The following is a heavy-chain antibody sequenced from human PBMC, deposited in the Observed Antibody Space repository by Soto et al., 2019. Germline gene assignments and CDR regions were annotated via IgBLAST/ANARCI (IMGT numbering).Heavy chain of an antibody. V-gene: IGHV4-61*01. CDR3: ATHATWSPGRFDP. J-gene: IGHJ5*02. D-gene: IGHD2-2*01. Sequence: QVQLQESGPGLVKPSEILSLTCTVSGESVKSGSYYWNCIRQPPGKGLEWIGYIHYSGNTRYNPSLKSRVAMSLDTSKNQCSLKLTSVTAADTAVYYCATHATWSPGRFDPWGQGTLVTVSS. CDR2: IHYSGNT. CDR1: GESVKSGSYY.